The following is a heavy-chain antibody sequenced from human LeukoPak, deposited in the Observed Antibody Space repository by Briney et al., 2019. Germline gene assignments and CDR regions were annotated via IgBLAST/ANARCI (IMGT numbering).Heavy chain of an antibody. D-gene: IGHD6-19*01. CDR1: GFTFSSYS. V-gene: IGHV3-53*01. Sequence: GGSLRLSCAASGFTFSSYSMNWVRQAPGKGLEWVSVIYSGGSTNYAESVKGRFTISRDNSKNTLYLQMNSLRAEDTAVYYCARGLPPAVADPPLDYWGQGTLVTVSS. J-gene: IGHJ4*02. CDR3: ARGLPPAVADPPLDY. CDR2: IYSGGST.